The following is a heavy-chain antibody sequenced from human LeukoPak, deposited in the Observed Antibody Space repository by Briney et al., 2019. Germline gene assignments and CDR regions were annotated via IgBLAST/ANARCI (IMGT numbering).Heavy chain of an antibody. D-gene: IGHD3-10*01. Sequence: PSDTLSLTCAVCGGSFSGYYWIWIRQPPGKGLEGMGEINHSGSTNYNPSLKSRVTISVDTSKNQFSLKLSSVTATDTAVYNCARGRISMVRGAPPNYYFDYWGQGTLVTVSS. V-gene: IGHV4-34*01. CDR1: GGSFSGYY. CDR3: ARGRISMVRGAPPNYYFDY. CDR2: INHSGST. J-gene: IGHJ4*02.